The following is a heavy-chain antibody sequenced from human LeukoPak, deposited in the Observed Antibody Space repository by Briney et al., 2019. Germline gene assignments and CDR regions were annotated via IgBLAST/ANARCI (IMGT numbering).Heavy chain of an antibody. Sequence: SGPTLVKPPQTLTLTCTFSGFSLSTSGVAVGWIRQPPGKALEWLGLIYWDDDKRYSPSLKSALTITKDTSKNQVVLTMTNMDPVDTATYYCAHRRDGYNSLDYWGQGPLVTVSS. D-gene: IGHD5-24*01. V-gene: IGHV2-5*02. CDR2: IYWDDDK. J-gene: IGHJ4*02. CDR1: GFSLSTSGVA. CDR3: AHRRDGYNSLDY.